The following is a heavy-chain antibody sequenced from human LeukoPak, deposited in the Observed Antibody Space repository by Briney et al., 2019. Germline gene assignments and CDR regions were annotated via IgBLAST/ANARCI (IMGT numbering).Heavy chain of an antibody. CDR3: TTRRQDGC. CDR2: IKSKIDGGTI. V-gene: IGHV3-15*01. J-gene: IGHJ4*02. Sequence: GGSLRLSCVASGFTFSDASMSWVRQAPGKGLEWVGRIKSKIDGGTIDYGAPVKGRFTISRDDSRNTLYLQMNSLKTEDTAVYYCTTRRQDGCWGQGTLVTVS. CDR1: GFTFSDAS. D-gene: IGHD6-25*01.